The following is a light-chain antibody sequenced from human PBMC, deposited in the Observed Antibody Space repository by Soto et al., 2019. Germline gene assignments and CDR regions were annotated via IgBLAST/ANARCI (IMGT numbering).Light chain of an antibody. V-gene: IGLV2-14*01. CDR1: SSDVGGYNY. CDR3: RSYTSSITL. CDR2: EVS. Sequence: QSALTQPASVSGSPGQSITISCTGTSSDVGGYNYVSWYQQHPGKAPKLMIYEVSNRPSGVSNRFSGSKSGNTASLTISGLQAEDEADYYCRSYTSSITLFGTGTKVTVL. J-gene: IGLJ1*01.